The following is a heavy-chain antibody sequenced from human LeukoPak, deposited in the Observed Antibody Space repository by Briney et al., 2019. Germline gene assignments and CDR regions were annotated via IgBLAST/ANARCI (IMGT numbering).Heavy chain of an antibody. CDR3: ARHSAMAPRGGMDV. CDR1: GFTVSSSY. J-gene: IGHJ6*02. D-gene: IGHD5-18*01. CDR2: IYSGGST. V-gene: IGHV3-66*02. Sequence: PGGSLRLSCAASGFTVSSSYMSWVRQAPGKGLEWVSVIYSGGSTYYADSVKGRFTISRDNSKNTLYLQMNSLRAEDTAVYYCARHSAMAPRGGMDVWGQGTTVTVSS.